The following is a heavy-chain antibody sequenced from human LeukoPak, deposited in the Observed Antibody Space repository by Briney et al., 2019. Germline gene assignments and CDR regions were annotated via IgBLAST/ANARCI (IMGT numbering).Heavy chain of an antibody. CDR2: IYYSGST. CDR1: GGSISSYY. D-gene: IGHD2-15*01. Sequence: SETLSLTCTVSGGSISSYYWSWIRQPPGKGLERIGYIYYSGSTNYNPSLKSRVTISVDTSKNQFSLKLSSVTAADTAVYYCARVPSLGYCSGGSCYPNPFFDYWGQGTLVTVSS. CDR3: ARVPSLGYCSGGSCYPNPFFDY. J-gene: IGHJ4*02. V-gene: IGHV4-59*01.